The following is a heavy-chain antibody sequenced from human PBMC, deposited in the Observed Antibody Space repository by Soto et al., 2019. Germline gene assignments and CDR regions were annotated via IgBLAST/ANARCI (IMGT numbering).Heavy chain of an antibody. J-gene: IGHJ6*02. CDR1: GFSFRTHT. D-gene: IGHD2-2*01. V-gene: IGHV3-21*06. CDR3: VKGGEDITSPYGMDV. CDR2: ISTGGTYL. Sequence: GGSLRLSCVASGFSFRTHTLVWVRQAPGKGLEWVSYISTGGTYLEYAHSVKGRFTISRDDAADSVFLQMNSLKGDDTAVYYCVKGGEDITSPYGMDVWGQGTTVTAP.